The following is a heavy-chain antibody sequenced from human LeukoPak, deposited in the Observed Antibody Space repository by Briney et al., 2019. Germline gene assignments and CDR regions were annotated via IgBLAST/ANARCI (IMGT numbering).Heavy chain of an antibody. Sequence: PGGSLRLSCAASGFPFSSYWMSWVRQAPGKGLESVANIKQDGSDKHYVDSVKGRFTISRDNAKNSLYLQLNSLRADDTAVYYCARLTGTTGFDYWGQGTLATVSS. J-gene: IGHJ4*02. CDR3: ARLTGTTGFDY. D-gene: IGHD1-1*01. CDR2: IKQDGSDK. V-gene: IGHV3-7*01. CDR1: GFPFSSYW.